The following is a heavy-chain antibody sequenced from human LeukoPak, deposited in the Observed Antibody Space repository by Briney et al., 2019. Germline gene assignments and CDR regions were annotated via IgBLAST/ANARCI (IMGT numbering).Heavy chain of an antibody. J-gene: IGHJ4*02. CDR2: INHSGST. CDR1: GGSSSGYY. D-gene: IGHD2-15*01. Sequence: SETLSLTCAVYGGSSSGYYWSWIRQPPGKGLEWIGEINHSGSTNYNPSLKSRVTISVDTSKNQFSLKLSSVTAADTAVYYCATEPRDLMVASCWGQGTLVTVSS. CDR3: ATEPRDLMVASC. V-gene: IGHV4-34*01.